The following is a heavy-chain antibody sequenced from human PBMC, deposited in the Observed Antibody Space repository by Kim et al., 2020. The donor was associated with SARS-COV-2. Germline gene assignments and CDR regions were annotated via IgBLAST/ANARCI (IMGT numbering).Heavy chain of an antibody. V-gene: IGHV1-18*01. CDR2: ISAYNGNT. D-gene: IGHD3-10*01. CDR3: ARGPYYYGSGSYFPLYGMDV. CDR1: GYTFTSYG. J-gene: IGHJ6*02. Sequence: ASVKVSCKASGYTFTSYGISWVRQAPGQGLEWMGWISAYNGNTNYAQKLQGRVTMTTDTSTSTAYMELRSLRSDDTAVYYCARGPYYYGSGSYFPLYGMDVWGQGTTVTVSS.